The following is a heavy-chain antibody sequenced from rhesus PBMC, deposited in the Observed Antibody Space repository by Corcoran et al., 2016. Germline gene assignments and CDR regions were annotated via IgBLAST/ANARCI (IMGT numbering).Heavy chain of an antibody. D-gene: IGHD3-9*01. CDR1: GCPICGYS. CDR3: ASLYYEDDYGYYDPETPYY. CDR2: IVVSSGST. J-gene: IGHJ4*01. Sequence: QVQLPDSGPGLGKPSVTLSPTFAVSGCPICGYSWHWINQHPCTRVDCVGYIVVSSGSTYDNPSPKSRVTIPTDTSKNQFSLKLSSVTAADTAVYYCASLYYEDDYGYYDPETPYYWGQGVLVTVSS. V-gene: IGHV4-165*02.